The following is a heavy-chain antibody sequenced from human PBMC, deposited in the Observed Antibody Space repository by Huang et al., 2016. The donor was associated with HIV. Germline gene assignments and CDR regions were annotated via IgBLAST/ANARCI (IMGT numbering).Heavy chain of an antibody. V-gene: IGHV1-24*01. CDR1: GYTLTELS. CDR3: ATGFDTYYDI. J-gene: IGHJ3*02. CDR2: CAPEHGKT. D-gene: IGHD2-21*01. Sequence: QVQLVQSGDEVKKPGASVKVACTVSGYTLTELSLHWVRQAPGKGVEWRVGCAPEHGKTYYEQNFQGKITSTEDTSTDTAYMELNSLRAEDTAVYDCATGFDTYYDIWGQGTMVIASS.